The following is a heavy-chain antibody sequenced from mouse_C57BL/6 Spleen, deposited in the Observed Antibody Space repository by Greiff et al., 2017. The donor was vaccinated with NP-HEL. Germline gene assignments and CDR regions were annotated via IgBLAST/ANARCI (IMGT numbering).Heavy chain of an antibody. Sequence: QVQLQQPGAELVKPGASVKMSCKASGYTFTSYWITWVKQRPGQGLEWIGDIYPGSGSTNYNEKFKSKATLTVDTSSSTAYMQLSSLTSEDSAVYYCATIYYGNPYYAMDYWGQGTSVTVSS. CDR2: IYPGSGST. D-gene: IGHD2-1*01. CDR1: GYTFTSYW. V-gene: IGHV1-55*01. J-gene: IGHJ4*01. CDR3: ATIYYGNPYYAMDY.